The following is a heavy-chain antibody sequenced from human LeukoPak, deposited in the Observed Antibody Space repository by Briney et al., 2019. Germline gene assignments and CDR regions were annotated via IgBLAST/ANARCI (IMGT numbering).Heavy chain of an antibody. CDR3: AREYEGYCSGGSCFRGTYNWFDP. CDR2: ISYDGSTK. CDR1: GFTLSSYE. Sequence: GGSLRLSCIVSGFTLSSYEMSWIRQAPGKGLEWVAVISYDGSTKYYADSVKGRFTISRDNSKNTLYLQMNSLRAEDTAVYYCAREYEGYCSGGSCFRGTYNWFDPWGQGTLVTVSS. J-gene: IGHJ5*02. V-gene: IGHV3-30*04. D-gene: IGHD2-15*01.